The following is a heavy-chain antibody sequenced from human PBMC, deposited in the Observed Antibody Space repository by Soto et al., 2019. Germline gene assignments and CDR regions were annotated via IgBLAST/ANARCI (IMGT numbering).Heavy chain of an antibody. J-gene: IGHJ4*02. V-gene: IGHV1-18*01. D-gene: IGHD6-19*01. CDR3: ASATSIAVAGKET. CDR1: GDTVTKYG. Sequence: QVQLVQSGGEVKKPGASVKVSCKASGDTVTKYGISWVRQAPGQGLEWLGWISFYNGHTNYALKFQARITFTTDTSTSTASMELRSLTSDDTAVYYCASATSIAVAGKETWGQGTLVTVSP. CDR2: ISFYNGHT.